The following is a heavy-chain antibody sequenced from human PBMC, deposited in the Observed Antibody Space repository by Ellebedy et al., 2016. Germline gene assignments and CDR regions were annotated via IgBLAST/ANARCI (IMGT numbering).Heavy chain of an antibody. J-gene: IGHJ4*02. V-gene: IGHV3-74*01. CDR3: ARGNETGGLR. CDR1: GFTFSNYW. CDR2: INTDGGTT. D-gene: IGHD7-27*01. Sequence: GESLKISCAASGFTFSNYWMHWVRQAPGKGLVWVSRINTDGGTTTYADSVKGRFTISRDNAKNTVYLQMNSLGAEDTAVYYCARGNETGGLRWGQGTLVTVSS.